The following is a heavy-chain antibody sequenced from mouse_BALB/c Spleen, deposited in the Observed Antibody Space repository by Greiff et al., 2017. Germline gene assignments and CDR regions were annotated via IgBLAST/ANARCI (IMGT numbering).Heavy chain of an antibody. V-gene: IGHV14-3*02. J-gene: IGHJ3*01. D-gene: IGHD2-2*01. Sequence: EVQLQQSGAELVKPGASVKLSCTASGFNIKDSYMHWVKQRPEQGLEWIGRIDPANGNTKYDPKFQGKATITADTSSNTAYLQLSSLTSEDTAVYYCTRGDGNDGWFAYWGQGTMVTVSA. CDR1: GFNIKDSY. CDR3: TRGDGNDGWFAY. CDR2: IDPANGNT.